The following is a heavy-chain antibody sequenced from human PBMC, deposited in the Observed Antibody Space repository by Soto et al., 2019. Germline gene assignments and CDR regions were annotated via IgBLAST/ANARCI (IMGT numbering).Heavy chain of an antibody. D-gene: IGHD2-8*02. Sequence: QVQLQQWGAGLLKPSETLSLTCAVYGGSFSGYYWTWIRRPPGPGLEWSGEVNHSGSTNYNSSLKSRVTISVDSSKNQFSLKLTSVTAADTAVYYCARYKITGLFDYWGQGTLVTVSS. CDR2: VNHSGST. J-gene: IGHJ4*02. CDR1: GGSFSGYY. CDR3: ARYKITGLFDY. V-gene: IGHV4-34*01.